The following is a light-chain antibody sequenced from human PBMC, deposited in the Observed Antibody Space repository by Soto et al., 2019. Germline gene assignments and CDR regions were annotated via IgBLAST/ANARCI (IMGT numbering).Light chain of an antibody. CDR2: AAS. V-gene: IGKV1-39*01. CDR3: QQTFSFPIT. CDR1: QSISNY. J-gene: IGKJ5*01. Sequence: DIQMTQSPSSLSASVGDRVTITCRASQSISNYLNWYQQKPGKAPKLLIYAASSLRSGVPSRFSGSGSGTDFTLTISSLQPGDFATYYCQQTFSFPITFGQGTRLEIK.